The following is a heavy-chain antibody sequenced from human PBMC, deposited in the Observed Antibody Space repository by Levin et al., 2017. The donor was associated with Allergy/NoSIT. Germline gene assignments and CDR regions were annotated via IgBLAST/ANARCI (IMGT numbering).Heavy chain of an antibody. CDR3: ATSHSSSWYSLDY. J-gene: IGHJ4*02. CDR2: INPNSGGT. Sequence: GESLKISCKASGYTFTGYYMHWVRQAPGQGLEWMGWINPNSGGTNYAQKFQGRVTMTRDTSISTAYMELSRLRSDDTAVYYCATSHSSSWYSLDYWGQGTLVTVSS. V-gene: IGHV1-2*02. CDR1: GYTFTGYY. D-gene: IGHD6-13*01.